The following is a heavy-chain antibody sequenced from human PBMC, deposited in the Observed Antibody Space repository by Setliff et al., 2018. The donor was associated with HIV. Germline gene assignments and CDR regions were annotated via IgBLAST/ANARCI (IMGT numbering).Heavy chain of an antibody. CDR2: INHSGST. J-gene: IGHJ4*02. CDR1: GGSFSGYY. CDR3: ARQFDFWSVGFDY. D-gene: IGHD3-3*01. V-gene: IGHV4-34*01. Sequence: SETLSLTCAVYGGSFSGYYWSWIRQPPGKGLEWIGEINHSGSTNYNPSLKSRVIISADMSKNQFSLKLDSVTAADTAVYYCARQFDFWSVGFDYWGQGTLVTVSS.